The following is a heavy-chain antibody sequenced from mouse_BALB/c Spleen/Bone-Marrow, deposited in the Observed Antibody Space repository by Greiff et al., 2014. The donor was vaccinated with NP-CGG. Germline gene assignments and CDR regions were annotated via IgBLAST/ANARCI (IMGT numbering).Heavy chain of an antibody. Sequence: QVQLQQSGAELVRPGTSVKVSCKASEYAFTNYLIEWVKQRPGQGLEWIGMINPGSGGTNYNEKFKGKATLTADKSSSTAYMQLSSLISDDSAVYFCARRDGSYFDYWGQGTTLTVSS. D-gene: IGHD3-3*01. CDR1: EYAFTNYL. V-gene: IGHV1-54*01. CDR3: ARRDGSYFDY. J-gene: IGHJ2*01. CDR2: INPGSGGT.